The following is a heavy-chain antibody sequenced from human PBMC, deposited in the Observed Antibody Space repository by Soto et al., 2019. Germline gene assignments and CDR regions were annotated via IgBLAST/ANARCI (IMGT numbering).Heavy chain of an antibody. Sequence: GGSPGLSCAASGFTVSSNYMSWFRQAPGKGLEWVSVIYSGGSTYYADSVKGRFTISRDNSKNTLYLQMNSLRAEDTAVDYCASQYSPREVRVYWGQGTLFTVSS. CDR2: IYSGGST. CDR3: ASQYSPREVRVY. V-gene: IGHV3-53*01. CDR1: GFTVSSNY. D-gene: IGHD6-6*01. J-gene: IGHJ4*01.